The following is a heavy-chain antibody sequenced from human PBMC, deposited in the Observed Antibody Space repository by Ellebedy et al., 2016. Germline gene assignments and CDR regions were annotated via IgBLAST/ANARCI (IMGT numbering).Heavy chain of an antibody. D-gene: IGHD2-15*01. Sequence: SETLSLTXSVSGGSISSYYSRWIRQSPEKGLEWIGRTHSSGDTNYNPSLKSRITLSVDTSKNQFSLKVSSVTAADTGLYYCAREELGYCSGGTCPYYCDNWGQGTLVTVSS. V-gene: IGHV4-4*07. CDR1: GGSISSYY. CDR2: THSSGDT. J-gene: IGHJ4*02. CDR3: AREELGYCSGGTCPYYCDN.